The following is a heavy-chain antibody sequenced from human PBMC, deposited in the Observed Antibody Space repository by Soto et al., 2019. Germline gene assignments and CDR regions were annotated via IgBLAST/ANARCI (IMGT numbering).Heavy chain of an antibody. D-gene: IGHD2-2*01. Sequence: SETLSLTCTVSGASISSGGYYSWIRQHPGKDLEWIGYIYYSGTTYYNPSLKSRVSITIDTSNNQFSLKLSSVTAADTAVYYCAKRGDIVEVSRTFVGYGMDVWGQGTTVTVSS. CDR2: IYYSGTT. J-gene: IGHJ6*02. CDR3: AKRGDIVEVSRTFVGYGMDV. V-gene: IGHV4-31*03. CDR1: GASISSGGYY.